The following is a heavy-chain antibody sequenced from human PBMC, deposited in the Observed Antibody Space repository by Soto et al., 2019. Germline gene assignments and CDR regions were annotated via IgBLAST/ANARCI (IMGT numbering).Heavy chain of an antibody. V-gene: IGHV1-18*04. CDR3: ARDIGYSYPTEVPRLFDF. Sequence: QVQLVQSGAEVKKPGASVKVSCKASGYTCTSYGISWVRQAPGQGLEWMGWISAYNGNTNYAQKLQGRVTMTTDTSTSTAYMELRSPRSDDTAVYYCARDIGYSYPTEVPRLFDFWGQGTLVTVSS. CDR1: GYTCTSYG. J-gene: IGHJ4*02. D-gene: IGHD5-18*01. CDR2: ISAYNGNT.